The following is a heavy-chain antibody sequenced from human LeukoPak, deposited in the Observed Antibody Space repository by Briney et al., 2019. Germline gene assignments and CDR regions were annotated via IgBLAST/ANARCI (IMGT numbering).Heavy chain of an antibody. CDR3: ATRVGGGNPELFDY. V-gene: IGHV3-74*01. Sequence: GGSLRLSCAASGFTFSSYWMHWVRQAPGKGLVWVSRINTDGSSTSYADSVKGRFTISRDNAKNTLYLQMNSLRAEDTAVYYCATRVGGGNPELFDYWGQGTLVTVSS. CDR2: INTDGSST. J-gene: IGHJ4*02. D-gene: IGHD4-23*01. CDR1: GFTFSSYW.